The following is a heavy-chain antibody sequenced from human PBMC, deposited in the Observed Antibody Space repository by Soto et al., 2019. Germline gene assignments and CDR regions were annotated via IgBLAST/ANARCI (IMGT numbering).Heavy chain of an antibody. J-gene: IGHJ4*02. CDR2: ISYDGSNK. CDR3: AKGPRDGYNTAPYY. V-gene: IGHV3-30*18. D-gene: IGHD5-12*01. CDR1: GFTFSSYG. Sequence: QVQLVESGGGVVQPGRSLRLSCAASGFTFSSYGMHWVRQAPGKGLEWVAVISYDGSNKYYADSVKGRFTISRDNSKNTLYLQMTSLRAEDTAVYYCAKGPRDGYNTAPYYWGQGTLVTVSS.